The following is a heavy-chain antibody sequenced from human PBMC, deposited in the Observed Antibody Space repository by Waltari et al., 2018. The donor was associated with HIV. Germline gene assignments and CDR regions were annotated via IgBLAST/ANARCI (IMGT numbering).Heavy chain of an antibody. CDR1: GGSISSSSYY. J-gene: IGHJ6*02. D-gene: IGHD6-19*01. CDR3: ARRDGSGWDNYYYGMDV. Sequence: QLQLQESGPGLVKPSETLSLTCTVSGGSISSSSYYWGWIRQPPGKGLEWIGSIYYSWSTDYNPSLKSRGTIAVDTSKNQFSLKLGSVTAADTAVYYCARRDGSGWDNYYYGMDVWGQGTTVTVSS. V-gene: IGHV4-39*01. CDR2: IYYSWST.